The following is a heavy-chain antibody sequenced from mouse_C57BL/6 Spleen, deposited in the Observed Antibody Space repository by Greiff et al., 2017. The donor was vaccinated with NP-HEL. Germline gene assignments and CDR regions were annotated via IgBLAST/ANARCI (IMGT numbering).Heavy chain of an antibody. CDR2: INPNNGGT. V-gene: IGHV1-18*01. CDR3: ARWETGRLAY. CDR1: GYTFTDYN. D-gene: IGHD4-1*01. Sequence: EVQLQESGPELVKPGASVKIPCKASGYTFTDYNMDWVKQSHGKSLEWIGDINPNNGGTIYNQKFKGKATLTVDKSSSTAYMELRSLTSEDTAVYYCARWETGRLAYWGQGTLVTVSA. J-gene: IGHJ3*01.